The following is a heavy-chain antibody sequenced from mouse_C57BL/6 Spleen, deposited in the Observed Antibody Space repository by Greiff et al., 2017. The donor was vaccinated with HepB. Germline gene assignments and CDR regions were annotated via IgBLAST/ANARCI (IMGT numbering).Heavy chain of an antibody. D-gene: IGHD2-4*01. Sequence: QVQLQQPGAELVKPGASVKMSCKASGYTFTSYWITWVKQRPGQGLEWIGDIYPGSGSTNYNEKFKSKATLTVDTSSSTAYMQLSSLTSEDSAVYYWARGEMITTNGTYYFDYWGQGTTLTVSS. V-gene: IGHV1-55*01. CDR3: ARGEMITTNGTYYFDY. CDR1: GYTFTSYW. J-gene: IGHJ2*01. CDR2: IYPGSGST.